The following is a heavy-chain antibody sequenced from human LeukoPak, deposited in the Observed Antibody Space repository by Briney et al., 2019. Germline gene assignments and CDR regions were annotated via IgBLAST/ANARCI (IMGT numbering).Heavy chain of an antibody. J-gene: IGHJ4*02. CDR2: IRYDGSNK. CDR3: ARDGAFDY. CDR1: GFTFSNYG. D-gene: IGHD1-26*01. Sequence: GRSLRLSCAASGFTFSNYGMHWVRQAPGKGLEWVAFIRYDGSNKYYADSVKGRFTISRDNSKNTLYLQMNSLRAEDTAVYYCARDGAFDYWGQGTLVTVSS. V-gene: IGHV3-33*01.